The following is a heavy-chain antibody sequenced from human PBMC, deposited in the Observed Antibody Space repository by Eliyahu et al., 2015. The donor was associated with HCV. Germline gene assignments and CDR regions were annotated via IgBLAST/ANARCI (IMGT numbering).Heavy chain of an antibody. D-gene: IGHD3-10*01. CDR3: ARALLDASGTYSRFDY. Sequence: EVRLVESGGHLVQPGGSLRLSCAASGFTFSDYYXDWVRQSPGKGLGWVGRVRNKAKGYTTEYAASVKGRFTISRDDSINSLYLQLNSLKTDDTAVYYCARALLDASGTYSRFDYWGQGTLVTVSP. CDR2: VRNKAKGYTT. CDR1: GFTFSDYY. V-gene: IGHV3-72*01. J-gene: IGHJ4*02.